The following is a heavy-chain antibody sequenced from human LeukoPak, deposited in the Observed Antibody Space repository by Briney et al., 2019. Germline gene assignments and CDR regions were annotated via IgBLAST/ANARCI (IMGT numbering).Heavy chain of an antibody. CDR1: GGSFSGYY. CDR2: INHSGST. D-gene: IGHD3-10*01. V-gene: IGHV4-34*01. CDR3: ARGPGGNWFDP. J-gene: IGHJ5*02. Sequence: SETLSLTCAVYGGSFSGYYWSWIRQPPGKGLEWIGEINHSGSTNYNPSLKSRVTISVDTSKNQFSLKLSSVTAADTAVYYCARGPGGNWFDPGGQGTLVTVSS.